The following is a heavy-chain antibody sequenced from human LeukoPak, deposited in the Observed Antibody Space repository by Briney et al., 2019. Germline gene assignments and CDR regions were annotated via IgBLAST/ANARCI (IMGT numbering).Heavy chain of an antibody. CDR3: ARGRPDGSGSYYKFDP. Sequence: SETLSLTCSVSAGSISSSNYYWGWIRQPPGKGLEWIGSIYYSGRTYYNPSLKSRVTISVDTSKKQFSLKLSSVTATDTAVYYCARGRPDGSGSYYKFDPWGQGTLVTVSS. J-gene: IGHJ5*02. V-gene: IGHV4-39*01. CDR1: AGSISSSNYY. CDR2: IYYSGRT. D-gene: IGHD3-10*01.